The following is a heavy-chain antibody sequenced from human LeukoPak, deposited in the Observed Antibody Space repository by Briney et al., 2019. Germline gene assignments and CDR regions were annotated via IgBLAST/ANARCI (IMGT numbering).Heavy chain of an antibody. J-gene: IGHJ4*02. CDR2: IIPIFGTA. V-gene: IGHV1-69*13. Sequence: SVKVSCKASGGTFSSYAISWVRQAPGQGLEWMGGIIPIFGTANYAQKFQGRVTITADESTSTAYMELSSLRSEDTAVYYCASPPEGGYCCGGSCYFFDYWGQGTLVTVSS. CDR1: GGTFSSYA. D-gene: IGHD2-15*01. CDR3: ASPPEGGYCCGGSCYFFDY.